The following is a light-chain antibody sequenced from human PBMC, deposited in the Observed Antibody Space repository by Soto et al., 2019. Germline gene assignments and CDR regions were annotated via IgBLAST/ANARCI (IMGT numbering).Light chain of an antibody. CDR3: QQYDNLPPNT. J-gene: IGKJ2*01. CDR1: QDIKNY. V-gene: IGKV1-33*01. CDR2: DAS. Sequence: IQMTQSPSSLSASVGDSVTITCQASQDIKNYVNWYQQKPGKAPKLLIYDASKLETGVPSRFSGSGSGTTFTFTITSLQAEDFATYYCQQYDNLPPNTVGQGTRLEIK.